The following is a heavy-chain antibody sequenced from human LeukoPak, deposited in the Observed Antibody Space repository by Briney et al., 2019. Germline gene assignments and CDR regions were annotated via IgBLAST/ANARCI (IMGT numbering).Heavy chain of an antibody. CDR3: TTDREPAYGGEYKLTDY. CDR1: GFTFSNAW. Sequence: GGSLRLSCAASGFTFSNAWMSWVRQAPGKGLEWVGRIKSKTDGGTTDYAAPVKGRFTISRDDSKNTLYLQMNSLKTEDTAVYYCTTDREPAYGGEYKLTDYWGQGTLVTVSS. CDR2: IKSKTDGGTT. V-gene: IGHV3-15*01. J-gene: IGHJ4*02. D-gene: IGHD4-23*01.